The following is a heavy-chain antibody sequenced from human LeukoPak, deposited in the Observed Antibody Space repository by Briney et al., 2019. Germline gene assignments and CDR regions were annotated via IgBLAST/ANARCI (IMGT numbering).Heavy chain of an antibody. V-gene: IGHV1-18*01. Sequence: GASVKVSCKVSGYTLTELSMHWVRQAPGQGLEWMGWISAYNGNTNYAQKFQGRVTMTTDTSTSTSYMELRSLEYDDTAIYYCARDNDKVVDHWGQGTLVTVSS. CDR3: ARDNDKVVDH. D-gene: IGHD1-1*01. CDR2: ISAYNGNT. J-gene: IGHJ4*01. CDR1: GYTLTELS.